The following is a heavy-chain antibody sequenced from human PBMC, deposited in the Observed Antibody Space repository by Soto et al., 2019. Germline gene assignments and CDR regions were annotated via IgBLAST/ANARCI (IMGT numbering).Heavy chain of an antibody. CDR3: ARRDSRGHFRYCDN. V-gene: IGHV1-69*06. CDR1: GGTFSSYP. D-gene: IGHD2-8*02. J-gene: IGHJ4*02. Sequence: QVQLVQSGAEVKKPGSSVKVSCKASGGTFSSYPMSWVRQAPGQGLEWMGGTNANLGTGNYAQKFQGRLTITTDISTTTAYMELSTLRSEDTAVYYCARRDSRGHFRYCDNWGQGTLVTVSS. CDR2: TNANLGTG.